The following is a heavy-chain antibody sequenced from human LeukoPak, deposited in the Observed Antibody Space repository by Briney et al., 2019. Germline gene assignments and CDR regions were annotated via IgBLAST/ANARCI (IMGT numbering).Heavy chain of an antibody. D-gene: IGHD3-22*01. CDR1: GLTFSSYA. V-gene: IGHV3-23*01. CDR3: AKDDYDSSGPNYFDY. J-gene: IGHJ4*02. CDR2: ISGSGGST. Sequence: GGSLRLSCAASGLTFSSYAMSWVRQAPGKGLEWVSAISGSGGSTYYADSVKGRFTISRDNSKNTLYLQMNSLRAEDTAVYYCAKDDYDSSGPNYFDYWGQGTLVTVSS.